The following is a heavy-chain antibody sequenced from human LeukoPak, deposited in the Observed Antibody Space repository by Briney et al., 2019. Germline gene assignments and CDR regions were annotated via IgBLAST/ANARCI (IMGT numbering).Heavy chain of an antibody. Sequence: PGGSVRLSCAASGFNFNDFYMNWIRQAPGKGLEWISYISSSGSTIYYADSVKGRFTVSRDNAKNSLYLQINSLRVEDTAVYYCARTSILMGRGLDYWGQGTLVTVSS. V-gene: IGHV3-11*01. CDR1: GFNFNDFY. D-gene: IGHD3-10*01. CDR2: ISSSGSTI. CDR3: ARTSILMGRGLDY. J-gene: IGHJ4*02.